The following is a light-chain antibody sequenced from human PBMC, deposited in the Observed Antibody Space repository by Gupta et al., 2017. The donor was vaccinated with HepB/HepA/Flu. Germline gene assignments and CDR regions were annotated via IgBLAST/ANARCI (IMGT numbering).Light chain of an antibody. CDR2: VAS. J-gene: IGKJ5*01. CDR1: QGIRSY. Sequence: DIQLTQSPSFLSASVGDRVTITCRASQGIRSYLAWYQQKPGKAPKLLIYVASTVQSGVPSRVSGSGSGTEFTLTISSRQPEDFASYYCQQRKNFPLTFGQGTXLEIK. V-gene: IGKV1-9*01. CDR3: QQRKNFPLT.